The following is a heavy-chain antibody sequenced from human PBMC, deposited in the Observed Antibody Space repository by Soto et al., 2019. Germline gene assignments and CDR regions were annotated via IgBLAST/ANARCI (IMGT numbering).Heavy chain of an antibody. Sequence: EVQLVESGGGLVQPGGSLRLSCAASGFTFSSYCMHWVRQAPGKGLVWVSRINTDGSSTSYADSVKGRFTISRDNAKTTMYPQMNSLTAADTAVYFCTRGKTRHSISSVYWGQGTLFTVSS. V-gene: IGHV3-74*01. CDR1: GFTFSSYC. D-gene: IGHD6-6*01. J-gene: IGHJ4*02. CDR2: INTDGSST. CDR3: TRGKTRHSISSVY.